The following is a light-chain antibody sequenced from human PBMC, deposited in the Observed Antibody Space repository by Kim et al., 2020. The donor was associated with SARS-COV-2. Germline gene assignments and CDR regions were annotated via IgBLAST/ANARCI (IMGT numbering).Light chain of an antibody. CDR1: QSISSW. V-gene: IGKV1-5*03. J-gene: IGKJ2*02. Sequence: DIQMTQSPSTLSASVGDRVTITCRASQSISSWLAWYQQKPGKAPKLLIYKASSLESGVPSRFSGSGSETEFTLTISSLQPDDFATYYCQQYNSYCTFGQGTKLEI. CDR2: KAS. CDR3: QQYNSYCT.